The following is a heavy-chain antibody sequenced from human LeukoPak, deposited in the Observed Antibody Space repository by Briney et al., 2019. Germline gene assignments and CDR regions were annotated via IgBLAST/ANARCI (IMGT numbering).Heavy chain of an antibody. Sequence: PSKTLSLTCTVSGGSISSYYWSWIRQPPGKGLEWIGYIYYSGSTNYNPSLKSRVTISVDTSKNQFSLKLSSVTAADTAVYYCAREGLSYDEPGSGTGFDYWGQGTLVTVSS. CDR1: GGSISSYY. J-gene: IGHJ4*02. CDR2: IYYSGST. CDR3: AREGLSYDEPGSGTGFDY. D-gene: IGHD3-3*01. V-gene: IGHV4-59*01.